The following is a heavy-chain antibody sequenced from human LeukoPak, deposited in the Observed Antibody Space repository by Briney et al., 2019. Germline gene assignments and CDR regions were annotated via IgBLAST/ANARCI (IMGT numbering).Heavy chain of an antibody. CDR3: AKNHVWGSYRYLTDY. Sequence: PGGSLRLSCAASGFTFSSYGMHWVRRAPGKGLEWVAVISYDGSNKYYADSVKGRFTISRDNSKNTLYLQMNSLRAEDTAVYYCAKNHVWGSYRYLTDYWGQGTLVTVSS. D-gene: IGHD3-16*02. CDR1: GFTFSSYG. J-gene: IGHJ4*02. CDR2: ISYDGSNK. V-gene: IGHV3-30*18.